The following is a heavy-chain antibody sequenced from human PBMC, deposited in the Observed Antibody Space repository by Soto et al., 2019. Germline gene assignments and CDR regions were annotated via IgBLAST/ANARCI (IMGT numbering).Heavy chain of an antibody. V-gene: IGHV4-34*01. J-gene: IGHJ2*01. CDR3: ASYGGTAIWCFEI. CDR1: GASFTGYY. CDR2: VSHSGTA. Sequence: QVRLQQWGAGLLKPSETLSLTCAVYGASFTGYYWTWLRQSPGKGLEWIGEVSHSGTAKYNPSLKTRVTISLATSKSQFSLELTSVPAADTAVYSCASYGGTAIWCFEIWGRGTSVSVSS. D-gene: IGHD4-17*01.